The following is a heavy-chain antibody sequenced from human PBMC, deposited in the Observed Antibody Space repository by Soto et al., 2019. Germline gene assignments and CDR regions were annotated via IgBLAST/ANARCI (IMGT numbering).Heavy chain of an antibody. CDR3: ARERPDGSRLDP. V-gene: IGHV4-30-4*01. CDR2: IYYSGST. CDR1: GGSISSGDYY. Sequence: QVQLQESGPGLVKPSQTLSLTCTVSGGSISSGDYYWSWIRQPPGKGLEWIGYIYYSGSTYYNPSLKSRVTRSVATSKNQFSLQLSSGTAADTAVYYCARERPDGSRLDPWGQGTLVTVSS. J-gene: IGHJ5*02. D-gene: IGHD6-13*01.